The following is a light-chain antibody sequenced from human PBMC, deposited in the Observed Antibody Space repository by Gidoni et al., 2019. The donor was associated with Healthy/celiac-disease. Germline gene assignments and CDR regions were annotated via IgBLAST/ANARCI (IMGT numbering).Light chain of an antibody. J-gene: IGKJ4*01. V-gene: IGKV1-33*01. CDR3: QQYDNLPLT. Sequence: DIQMTQSPSSLSASVGDRVTITFQASQDISNYLNWYQQKPGKYPKLLSYDASNLETGVPSRFSGSGSGTDFTCTISSLQPEDIATYYCQQYDNLPLTFGGGIKVEIK. CDR1: QDISNY. CDR2: DAS.